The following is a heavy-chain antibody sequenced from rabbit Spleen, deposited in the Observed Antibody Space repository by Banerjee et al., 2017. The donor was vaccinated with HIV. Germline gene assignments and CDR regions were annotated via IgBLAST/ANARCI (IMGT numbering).Heavy chain of an antibody. Sequence: QSLEESGGDLVKPGASLTLSCTASGFSFSSSYWICWVRQAPGKGLEWIACIYGGSSGRIDYASWAKGRFTISKTSSTTVTLQMTSLTVADTAAYFCARDGYSRGWGIILYYFNLWGPGTLVTVS. CDR1: GFSFSSSYW. J-gene: IGHJ4*01. CDR2: IYGGSSGRI. CDR3: ARDGYSRGWGIILYYFNL. D-gene: IGHD4-1*01. V-gene: IGHV1S40*01.